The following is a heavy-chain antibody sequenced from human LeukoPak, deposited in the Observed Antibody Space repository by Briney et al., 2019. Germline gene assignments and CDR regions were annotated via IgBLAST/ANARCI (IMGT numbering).Heavy chain of an antibody. V-gene: IGHV3-21*01. J-gene: IGHJ4*02. Sequence: GGSLRLSCAASGFTFSSYNMHWVRQAPRKGLEWVSSITSTSNYIYYADSVKGRFTMSRDNGKDSLYLQMDSLRAEDTAVYYCARAAARFYYCGVLKGFYFDYWGQGALVTVSS. D-gene: IGHD3-10*01. CDR3: ARAAARFYYCGVLKGFYFDY. CDR1: GFTFSSYN. CDR2: ITSTSNYI.